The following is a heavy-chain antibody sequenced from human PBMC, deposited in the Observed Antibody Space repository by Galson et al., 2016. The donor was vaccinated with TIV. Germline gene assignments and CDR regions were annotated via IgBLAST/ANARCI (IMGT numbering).Heavy chain of an antibody. V-gene: IGHV3-66*02. D-gene: IGHD3-22*01. CDR2: LHSDGKT. J-gene: IGHJ3*02. CDR1: GFSVRSNY. CDR3: ARDHYHDTNGSEDAFDI. Sequence: SLRLSCAATGFSVRSNYLSWIRQAPGQGLEWVSVLHSDGKTYYSDSVKGRFTISRDDSKNTLYLQMNSLRPEDTALYYCARDHYHDTNGSEDAFDIWGQGTMVTVSS.